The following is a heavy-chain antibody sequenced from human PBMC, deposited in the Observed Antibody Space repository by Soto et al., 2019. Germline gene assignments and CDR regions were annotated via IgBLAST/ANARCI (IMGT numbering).Heavy chain of an antibody. CDR1: GGSISNYY. V-gene: IGHV4-59*01. CDR2: IYYSGNT. CDR3: ARDRGQQWPHDAFDI. D-gene: IGHD6-19*01. J-gene: IGHJ3*02. Sequence: SLTCTVSGGSISNYYWSWIRQPPGKGLEWIGYIYYSGNTNYNPSLKSRVTISVDTSKNQFSLKLRSVTAADTAVYYCARDRGQQWPHDAFDIWGQGTMVTVSS.